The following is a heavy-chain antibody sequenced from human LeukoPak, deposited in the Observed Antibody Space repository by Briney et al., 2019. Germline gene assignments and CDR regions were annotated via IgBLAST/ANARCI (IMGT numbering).Heavy chain of an antibody. CDR3: ARDRGYCSSTSCWTHYYFDY. CDR2: ISYDGSNK. V-gene: IGHV3-30*04. D-gene: IGHD2-2*01. Sequence: GSLRLSCAASGFTFSSYAMHWVRQAPGKGLEWVAVISYDGSNKYYADSVKGRFTISRDNSKNTLYLQMNSLRAEDTAAYYCARDRGYCSSTSCWTHYYFDYWGQGTLVTVSS. CDR1: GFTFSSYA. J-gene: IGHJ4*02.